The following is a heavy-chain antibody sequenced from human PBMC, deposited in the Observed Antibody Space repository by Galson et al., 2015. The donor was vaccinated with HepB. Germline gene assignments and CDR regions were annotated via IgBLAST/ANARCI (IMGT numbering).Heavy chain of an antibody. Sequence: SVKVSCKASGVSFRDYAITWMRQAPGQGLEWMGGIIPTFGTANYAQNLQGRVTITADESTTTAYMELTSLRSEDTAVYYCARASLVRGVIMNDFDYWGQGTMVTVSS. CDR1: GVSFRDYA. CDR3: ARASLVRGVIMNDFDY. CDR2: IIPTFGTA. D-gene: IGHD3-10*01. V-gene: IGHV1-69*13. J-gene: IGHJ4*02.